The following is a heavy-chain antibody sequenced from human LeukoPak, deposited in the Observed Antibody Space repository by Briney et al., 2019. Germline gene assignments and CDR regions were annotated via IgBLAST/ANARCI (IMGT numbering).Heavy chain of an antibody. CDR1: GYTFTGYY. Sequence: SVKVSCKASGYTFTGYYMHWVRQAPGQGLEWMGWINPNSGGTNYAQKFQGWVTMTRDTSISTAYMELSRLRSDDTAVYYCARAPRVVAATPFDYWGQGTLVTVSS. D-gene: IGHD2-15*01. V-gene: IGHV1-2*04. CDR2: INPNSGGT. J-gene: IGHJ4*02. CDR3: ARAPRVVAATPFDY.